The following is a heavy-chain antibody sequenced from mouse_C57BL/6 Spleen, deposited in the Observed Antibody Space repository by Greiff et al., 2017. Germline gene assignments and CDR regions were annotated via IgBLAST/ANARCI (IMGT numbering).Heavy chain of an antibody. CDR1: GYTFTDYY. Sequence: VQLQESGPVLVKPGASVKMSCKASGYTFTDYYMNWVKQSHGKSLEWIGVINPYNGGTSYNQKFKGKATLTVDKSSSTAYMEPNSLTSEDSAVYYCARDYDYADYAMDYWGQGTSVTVSS. D-gene: IGHD2-4*01. CDR2: INPYNGGT. CDR3: ARDYDYADYAMDY. V-gene: IGHV1-19*01. J-gene: IGHJ4*01.